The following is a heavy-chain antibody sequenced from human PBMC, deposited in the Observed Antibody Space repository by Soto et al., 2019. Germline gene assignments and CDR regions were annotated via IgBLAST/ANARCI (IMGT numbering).Heavy chain of an antibody. J-gene: IGHJ4*02. CDR1: GGSVSGYY. CDR2: INHSGST. V-gene: IGHV4-34*01. CDR3: ARDKITGLFDY. Sequence: QVQLQQWGAGLLKPSESLSLTCAVYGGSVSGYYWTWIRQPPGTGLDWIGEINHSGSTNYNPSLKSRVTISVDTSKYQFSLKLTSVTAADTAVYYCARDKITGLFDYWGQGTLVTVSS. D-gene: IGHD2-8*02.